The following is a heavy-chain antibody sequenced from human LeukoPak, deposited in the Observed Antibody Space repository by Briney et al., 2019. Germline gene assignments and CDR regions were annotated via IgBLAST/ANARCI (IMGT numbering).Heavy chain of an antibody. V-gene: IGHV3-7*01. Sequence: GGSLRLSCATSGFTFSSYWMSWVRQAPGKGLEWVANIKEDGSEKYYVDSVKGRFTIFRDSAKKSLYLQMNSLRAEDAALYYCARGGDGSGFDYWGQGSLITVSS. CDR2: IKEDGSEK. J-gene: IGHJ4*02. CDR3: ARGGDGSGFDY. D-gene: IGHD3-22*01. CDR1: GFTFSSYW.